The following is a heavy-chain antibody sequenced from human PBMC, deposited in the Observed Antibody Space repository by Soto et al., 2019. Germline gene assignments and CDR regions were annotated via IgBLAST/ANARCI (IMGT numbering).Heavy chain of an antibody. D-gene: IGHD2-2*01. J-gene: IGHJ5*02. CDR1: GFTFSSYA. CDR2: ISYDGSNK. V-gene: IGHV3-30-3*01. Sequence: HPGGSLRLSCAASGFTFSSYAMHWVRQAPGKGLEWVAVISYDGSNKYYADSVKGRFTISRDNSKNTLYLQMNSLRAEDTAVYYCARVRRIYCSSTSCYGGLDPWGQGTLVTVSS. CDR3: ARVRRIYCSSTSCYGGLDP.